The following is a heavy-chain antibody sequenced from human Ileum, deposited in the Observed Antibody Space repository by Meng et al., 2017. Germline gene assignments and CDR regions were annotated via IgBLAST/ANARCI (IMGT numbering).Heavy chain of an antibody. CDR2: ISSSGSTI. J-gene: IGHJ4*02. Sequence: LGGSRGGWVKPGGSLRLSWAAYGFSFSDYYMSWIRPARGKGLEWVSYISSSGSTIYYADSVKGRFTISRDNAKNSLYLQMNSLRAEDTALYYCARDRDYGSGSYPKYWGQGTLVTVSS. D-gene: IGHD3-10*01. CDR1: GFSFSDYY. V-gene: IGHV3-11*01. CDR3: ARDRDYGSGSYPKY.